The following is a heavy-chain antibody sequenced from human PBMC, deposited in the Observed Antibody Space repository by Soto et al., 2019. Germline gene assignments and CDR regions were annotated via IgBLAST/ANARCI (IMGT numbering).Heavy chain of an antibody. CDR2: ISWNSGSI. J-gene: IGHJ3*02. CDR1: GFTFDDYA. Sequence: GGSLRLSCAASGFTFDDYAMHWVRQAPGKGLEWVSGISWNSGSIGYADSVKGRFTISRDNAKNSLYLQMNSLRAEDTALYYCAKGIFGVVPDAFDIWGQGTMVTVSS. D-gene: IGHD3-3*01. CDR3: AKGIFGVVPDAFDI. V-gene: IGHV3-9*01.